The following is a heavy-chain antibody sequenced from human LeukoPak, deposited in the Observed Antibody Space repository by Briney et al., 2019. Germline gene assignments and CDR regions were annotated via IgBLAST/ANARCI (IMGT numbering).Heavy chain of an antibody. D-gene: IGHD6-19*01. CDR1: GGSISSSNSY. Sequence: PSETLSLSCIVSGGSISSSNSYWGWIRQPPGKGLEWIGSIYSSGSTYYNSSLKSRVTISVDTSKNQFSLKLSSVTAADTAVYYCARAVSSGWRKYYYYYYYMDVWGKGTTVTVSS. CDR2: IYSSGST. J-gene: IGHJ6*03. CDR3: ARAVSSGWRKYYYYYYYMDV. V-gene: IGHV4-39*01.